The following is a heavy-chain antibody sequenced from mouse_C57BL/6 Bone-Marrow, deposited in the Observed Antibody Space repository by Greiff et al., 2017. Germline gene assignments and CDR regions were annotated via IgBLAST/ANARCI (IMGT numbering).Heavy chain of an antibody. V-gene: IGHV1-82*01. CDR3: ASGGYEYDGDWYFDV. D-gene: IGHD2-4*01. CDR2: IYPGAGGT. Sequence: VQLQQSGPELVKPGASVTISCKASGYAFSSSWMNWVKQRPGQGLEWIGRIYPGAGGTNYNGKFKGKATLTADKSSSTAYMQLSSLTSADSAVYVCASGGYEYDGDWYFDVWGTGTTVTVSA. J-gene: IGHJ1*03. CDR1: GYAFSSSW.